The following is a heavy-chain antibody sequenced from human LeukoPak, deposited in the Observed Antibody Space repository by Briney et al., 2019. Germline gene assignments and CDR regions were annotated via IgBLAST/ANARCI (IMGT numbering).Heavy chain of an antibody. V-gene: IGHV4-61*02. D-gene: IGHD2-2*01. CDR3: ARADCSSTSCQGPYDAFDI. CDR1: GGSISSGSYY. CDR2: IYTSGST. Sequence: SETLSLTCTVSGGSISSGSYYWSWIRQPAGKGLEWIGRIYTSGSTNYNPSLKSRVTISVDTSKNQFSLKLSSVTAADTAVYYCARADCSSTSCQGPYDAFDIWGQGTMVTVSS. J-gene: IGHJ3*02.